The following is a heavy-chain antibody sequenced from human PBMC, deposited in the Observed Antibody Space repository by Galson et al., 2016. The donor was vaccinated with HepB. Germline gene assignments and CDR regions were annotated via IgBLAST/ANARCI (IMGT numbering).Heavy chain of an antibody. J-gene: IGHJ6*04. CDR2: VNPNSGDT. CDR3: ARDGPHYVLRKYYVMDV. D-gene: IGHD4/OR15-4a*01. V-gene: IGHV1-8*01. CDR1: GYTFTNYN. Sequence: SVKVSCKASGYTFTNYNINWVRQAPGQGLEWMGWVNPNSGDTGYAQKFQGTVTMTRNTSISTAYMELSSLRSDDTAVYFCARDGPHYVLRKYYVMDVWGKGTTVTVSS.